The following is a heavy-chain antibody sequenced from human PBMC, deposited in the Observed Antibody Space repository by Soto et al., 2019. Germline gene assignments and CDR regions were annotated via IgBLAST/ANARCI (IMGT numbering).Heavy chain of an antibody. V-gene: IGHV3-23*01. CDR1: GFTFSSYA. CDR2: ISESGGST. Sequence: EVQLLESGGGLVQPGGSLRLSCTASGFTFSSYAMNWVRQAPGKGLEWVASISESGGSTYYVESVKGRYTISRDNSQNTLYFQMNSPRDEITSVNFSAKKPHSGWGEWYFERWGRGTRVTVSS. J-gene: IGHJ2*01. CDR3: AKKPHSGWGEWYFER. D-gene: IGHD6-19*01.